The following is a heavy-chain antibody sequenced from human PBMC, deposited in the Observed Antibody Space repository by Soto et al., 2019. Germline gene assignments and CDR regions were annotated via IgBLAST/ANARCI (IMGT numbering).Heavy chain of an antibody. CDR3: AKRGYAGGYYGGGHFDY. CDR1: GFTFSTYT. CDR2: ISYDGSNQ. D-gene: IGHD1-26*01. Sequence: QVQLVESGGGVVQPGRSLRLSCAASGFTFSTYTMHWVRQAPGRGLEWVALISYDGSNQYYADSVRGRFAISRDNSNNAVFLQVSSLRSEDTSTYYCAKRGYAGGYYGGGHFDYWGQRTLVTVSS. J-gene: IGHJ4*02. V-gene: IGHV3-30*18.